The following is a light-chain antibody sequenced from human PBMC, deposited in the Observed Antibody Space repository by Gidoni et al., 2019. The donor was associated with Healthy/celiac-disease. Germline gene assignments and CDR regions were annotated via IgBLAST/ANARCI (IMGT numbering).Light chain of an antibody. V-gene: IGKV1-39*01. J-gene: IGKJ4*01. CDR3: QQSYSTLRT. Sequence: IQITQSPSSLSASVGDRVTITCRASQSISSYLNWYQQKPGKAPKLLIHAASSLQSGVLSRFSGSGSGTDFTLTISSRQPEDCATYYCQQSYSTLRTFGGGTKVEIK. CDR2: AAS. CDR1: QSISSY.